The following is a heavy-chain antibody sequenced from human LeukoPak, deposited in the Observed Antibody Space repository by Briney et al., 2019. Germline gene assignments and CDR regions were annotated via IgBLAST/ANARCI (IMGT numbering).Heavy chain of an antibody. D-gene: IGHD1-1*01. Sequence: PGGSLRLSCAASGFTFSSYEMNWVRQAPGKGLEWVSYISSSGSTIYYADSVKGRFTISRDNAKNSLYLQMNSLRAADTAVYYCAREVQLERLGFGKEGSAFDYWGQGTLVTVSS. CDR3: AREVQLERLGFGKEGSAFDY. V-gene: IGHV3-48*03. CDR1: GFTFSSYE. J-gene: IGHJ4*02. CDR2: ISSSGSTI.